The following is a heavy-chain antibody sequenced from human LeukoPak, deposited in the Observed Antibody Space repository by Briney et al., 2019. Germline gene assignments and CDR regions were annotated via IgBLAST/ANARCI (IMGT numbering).Heavy chain of an antibody. CDR1: GFTFTNSA. Sequence: QPGGSLRLSCAASGFTFTNSAMRWVRQAPGKGLEWVSYISSSSSSIYYADSVRGRFTISRDNAKNSLYLQMNSLRDDDTAVYYCARDSGGSSGWYYFDYWGQGTLVTVSS. J-gene: IGHJ4*02. V-gene: IGHV3-48*02. D-gene: IGHD6-13*01. CDR2: ISSSSSSI. CDR3: ARDSGGSSGWYYFDY.